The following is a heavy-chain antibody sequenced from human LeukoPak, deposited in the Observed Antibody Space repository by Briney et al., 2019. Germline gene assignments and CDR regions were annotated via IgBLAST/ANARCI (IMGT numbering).Heavy chain of an antibody. D-gene: IGHD5-12*01. Sequence: GGSLRLSCAASGFTFSNYAMNWVRQAPGKGLEWVSAISGTGGSTYYADSVKGRFTISRDKSKNTLYLQMNSLRAQDTAVYYCAKGGGGFDYLDYWGQGTLVTVSS. CDR2: ISGTGGST. J-gene: IGHJ4*02. CDR3: AKGGGGFDYLDY. CDR1: GFTFSNYA. V-gene: IGHV3-23*01.